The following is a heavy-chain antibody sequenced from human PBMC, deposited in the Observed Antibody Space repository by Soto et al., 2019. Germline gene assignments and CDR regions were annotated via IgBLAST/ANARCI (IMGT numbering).Heavy chain of an antibody. CDR1: GGSISSYY. Sequence: SETLSLTCTVSGGSISSYYWSWIRQPPGKGLEWIGYIYYSGSTNYNPSLKSRVTISVDTSKNQFSLKLSSVTAADTAVYYCARSHCSGGSCYSGFDYWGQGALVTVSS. J-gene: IGHJ4*02. V-gene: IGHV4-59*08. CDR2: IYYSGST. CDR3: ARSHCSGGSCYSGFDY. D-gene: IGHD2-15*01.